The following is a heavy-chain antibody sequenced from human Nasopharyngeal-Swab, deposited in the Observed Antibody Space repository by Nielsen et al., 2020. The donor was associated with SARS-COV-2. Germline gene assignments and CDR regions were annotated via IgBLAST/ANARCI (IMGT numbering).Heavy chain of an antibody. D-gene: IGHD2-21*02. Sequence: SETLSLTCAVYGGSFSGYYWSWIRQPPGKGLEWIGEINHSGRANHNPSLKSRVTISIDTSKNQFSLKLYSLTAADTAVYYCARVREMTATFYYYYGPDVWGLGTTVTVSS. V-gene: IGHV4-34*01. CDR1: GGSFSGYY. CDR2: INHSGRA. CDR3: ARVREMTATFYYYYGPDV. J-gene: IGHJ6*02.